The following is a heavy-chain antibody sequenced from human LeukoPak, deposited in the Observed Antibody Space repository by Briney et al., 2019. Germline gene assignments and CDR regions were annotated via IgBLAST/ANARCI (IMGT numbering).Heavy chain of an antibody. J-gene: IGHJ3*02. CDR2: TYYTSKWYN. V-gene: IGHV6-1*01. CDR1: GDGVSSNIVA. CDR3: AREIRNSFDI. Sequence: SQTLSLTCAISGDGVSSNIVAWNWIRQSPSRGLEWLGRTYYTSKWYNDYATTVKSRMTLNADTAKNQVSLQLNSVTPEDTAVYYCAREIRNSFDIWGQGTVVIVSS. D-gene: IGHD2/OR15-2a*01.